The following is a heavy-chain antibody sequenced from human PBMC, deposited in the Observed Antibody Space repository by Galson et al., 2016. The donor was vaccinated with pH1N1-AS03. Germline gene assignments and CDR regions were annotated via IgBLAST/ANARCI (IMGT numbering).Heavy chain of an antibody. J-gene: IGHJ6*02. D-gene: IGHD2-21*01. V-gene: IGHV4-59*08. CDR2: IYYTGDI. CDR3: GRHLRNSYSMDV. CDR1: GGSINSYY. Sequence: LSLTCTVSGGSINSYYWTWIRQPPGKGLEWIGQIYYTGDIIYTPSLRSRVTISADTSKNQLSLSLSSVTAADTAVYYCGRHLRNSYSMDVWGQGTTVTVAS.